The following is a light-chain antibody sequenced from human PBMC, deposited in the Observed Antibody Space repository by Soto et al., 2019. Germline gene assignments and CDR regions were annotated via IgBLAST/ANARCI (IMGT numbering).Light chain of an antibody. J-gene: IGLJ1*01. CDR3: GTWDNSLRLPYV. Sequence: QSALTQPPSVSAAPGQKGTISCSGSSSNIGNNYVSWYQQLPGTAPKLLIFENNKRPSGIPDRFSASKSGTSATLAITGLQTGDAADYYCGTWDNSLRLPYVFGTGTKVTVL. V-gene: IGLV1-51*02. CDR2: ENN. CDR1: SSNIGNNY.